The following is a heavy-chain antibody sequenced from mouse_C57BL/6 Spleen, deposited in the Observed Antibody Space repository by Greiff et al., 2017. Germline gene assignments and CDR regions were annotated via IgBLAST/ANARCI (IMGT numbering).Heavy chain of an antibody. Sequence: EVQLQQSGPVLVKPGASVKMSCKASGYTFTDYYMNWVKQSHGKSLEWIGVINPYNGGTSYNQKFKGKATLTVDKSSSTAYMELNSLTSEDSAVYYCEGYSNYVGYYAMDYWGQGTTVTVSS. D-gene: IGHD2-5*01. CDR3: EGYSNYVGYYAMDY. V-gene: IGHV1-19*01. CDR2: INPYNGGT. CDR1: GYTFTDYY. J-gene: IGHJ4*01.